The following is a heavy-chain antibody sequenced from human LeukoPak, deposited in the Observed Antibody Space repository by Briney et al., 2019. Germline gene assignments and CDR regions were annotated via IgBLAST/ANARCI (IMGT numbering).Heavy chain of an antibody. J-gene: IGHJ4*02. D-gene: IGHD1-26*01. CDR2: IKQDGSKK. CDR3: ARESEVEGARYYFDY. CDR1: EFTFSNYW. Sequence: GGSLRLSCAASEFTFSNYWMSWVRQAPGKGLEWVANIKQDGSKKYYVDSVKGRFTISRDNAKNSLYLQMDSLRAEDTAVYYCARESEVEGARYYFDYWGQGTLVTVSS. V-gene: IGHV3-7*03.